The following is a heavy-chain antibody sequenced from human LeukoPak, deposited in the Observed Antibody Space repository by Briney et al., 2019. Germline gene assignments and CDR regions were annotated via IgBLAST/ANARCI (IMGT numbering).Heavy chain of an antibody. CDR3: ARDEFGYCSGGSCLQEPYNWFDP. CDR2: IYTSGST. CDR1: GGSISSYY. J-gene: IGHJ5*02. Sequence: SETLSLTCTVSGGSISSYYWSWIRQPAGKGLEWIGRIYTSGSTNYNPSLKSRVTMSVDTSKNQFSLKLSSVTAADTAVYYCARDEFGYCSGGSCLQEPYNWFDPWGQETLVTVSS. D-gene: IGHD2-15*01. V-gene: IGHV4-4*07.